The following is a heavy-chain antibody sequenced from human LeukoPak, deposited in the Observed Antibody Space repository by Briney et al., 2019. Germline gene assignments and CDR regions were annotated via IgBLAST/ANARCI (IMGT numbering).Heavy chain of an antibody. V-gene: IGHV3-23*01. Sequence: GGSLRLSCSASGSSFSSYAINWVRQAPGRGLEWVSAISGSGSGTYYADSVQGRFTISRDNSKNRVYLQMSSLRVEDTAVYYCARDPSNHLLFESTAYYYYGMDVWGQGTTVTVSS. CDR2: ISGSGSGT. CDR1: GSSFSSYA. CDR3: ARDPSNHLLFESTAYYYYGMDV. D-gene: IGHD2-2*01. J-gene: IGHJ6*02.